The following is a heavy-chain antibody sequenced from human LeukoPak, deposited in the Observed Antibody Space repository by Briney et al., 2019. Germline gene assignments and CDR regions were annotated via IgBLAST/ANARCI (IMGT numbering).Heavy chain of an antibody. CDR3: ARDWGDYVWFDP. V-gene: IGHV4-4*07. Sequence: PSETLSLTCTVSGGSISSYYWSWIRQPAGKGLEWIGRINTSGSTNYNPSLSSRVTMSVDTSKNQFSLKLSSVTAADTAVYHCARDWGDYVWFDPWGQGTLVTVSS. D-gene: IGHD4-17*01. CDR2: INTSGST. J-gene: IGHJ5*02. CDR1: GGSISSYY.